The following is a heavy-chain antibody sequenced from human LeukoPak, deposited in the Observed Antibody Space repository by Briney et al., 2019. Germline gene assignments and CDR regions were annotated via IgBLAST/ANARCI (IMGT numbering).Heavy chain of an antibody. J-gene: IGHJ4*02. CDR2: ISGSGGST. D-gene: IGHD4-17*01. V-gene: IGHV3-23*01. Sequence: GGSLRLSCAASGFTFSPFTNFAMSWVRQAPGEGLECVSVISGSGGSTYYADSVKGRFTISRDNPKKTVDLQMNSLRAEDTAVYFCAKGHSDFGAGFDGWGQGTLVTVSS. CDR3: AKGHSDFGAGFDG. CDR1: GFTFSPFTNFA.